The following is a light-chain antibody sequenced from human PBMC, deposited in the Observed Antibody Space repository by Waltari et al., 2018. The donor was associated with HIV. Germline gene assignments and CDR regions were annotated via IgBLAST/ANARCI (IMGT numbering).Light chain of an antibody. CDR1: SSDIGGYNY. J-gene: IGLJ2*01. CDR3: QAWDSSTVV. CDR2: EVT. V-gene: IGLV2-8*01. Sequence: QSALTQPPSASGSPGQSVTISCTGTSSDIGGYNYVSWYQQHPGKAPKLIIYEVTKRPSGLPNRFSGSKSGNTASLTVSGLQAEDEADYYCQAWDSSTVVFGGGTKLTVL.